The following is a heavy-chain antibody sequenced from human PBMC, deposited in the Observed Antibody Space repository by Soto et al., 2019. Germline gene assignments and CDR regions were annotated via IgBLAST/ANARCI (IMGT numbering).Heavy chain of an antibody. CDR2: INPNSGGT. CDR1: GYTFTGYY. V-gene: IGHV1-2*04. Sequence: ASVKVSCKASGYTFTGYYMHWVRQAPGQGLEWMGWINPNSGGTNYAQKFQGWVTMTRDMSISTAYMELSRLRSDDTAVYYCARDSYNVSGWFDPWGQGTLVTVSS. CDR3: ARDSYNVSGWFDP. J-gene: IGHJ5*02. D-gene: IGHD5-18*01.